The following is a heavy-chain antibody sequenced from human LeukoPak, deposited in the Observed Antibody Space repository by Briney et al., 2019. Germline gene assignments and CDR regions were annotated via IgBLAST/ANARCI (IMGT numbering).Heavy chain of an antibody. V-gene: IGHV3-21*01. Sequence: RGSPRLSCAPSGFTLIVYSMNWVCPAPQKGVEWVSSISSSSSYIYTADTVKGGLTISRDNAKNSLYLQMNSLRAEDTAVYYCVRDTFSPDAFDIWGQGTMVTVSS. CDR3: VRDTFSPDAFDI. CDR2: ISSSSSYI. CDR1: GFTLIVYS. J-gene: IGHJ3*02. D-gene: IGHD3-16*01.